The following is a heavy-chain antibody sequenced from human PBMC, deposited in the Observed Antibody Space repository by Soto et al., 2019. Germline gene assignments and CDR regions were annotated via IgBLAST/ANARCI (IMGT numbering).Heavy chain of an antibody. CDR1: GYTFSNYG. D-gene: IGHD6-13*01. Sequence: QVRLVQSGTEVKKPGASVKVSCKASGYTFSNYGISWVRQAPGQGPEWMGWISGYNGNTKYAQTLQGRVTMTTDTSTSTAYMELRSLRSDDTAVYYCARGGSSWSAEYYQHWGKGTLVIVSS. V-gene: IGHV1-18*01. CDR2: ISGYNGNT. CDR3: ARGGSSWSAEYYQH. J-gene: IGHJ1*01.